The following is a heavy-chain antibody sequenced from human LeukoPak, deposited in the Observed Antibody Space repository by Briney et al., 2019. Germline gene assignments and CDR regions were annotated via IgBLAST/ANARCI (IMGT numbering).Heavy chain of an antibody. J-gene: IGHJ4*02. Sequence: ASVQFSCKASGYRFISNYIQWVRQAPGLGPEWMGWMHAGNGNTRYAEKFQGRVIMTRDTSINTAYMDLSSLRSDDTAVYYCAREGSYCVGGDCYSFDFWGQGTLVTVSS. CDR2: MHAGNGNT. CDR3: AREGSYCVGGDCYSFDF. D-gene: IGHD2-21*02. V-gene: IGHV1-2*02. CDR1: GYRFISNY.